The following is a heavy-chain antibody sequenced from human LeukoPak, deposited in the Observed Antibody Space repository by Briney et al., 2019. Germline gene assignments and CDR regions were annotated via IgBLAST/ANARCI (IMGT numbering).Heavy chain of an antibody. V-gene: IGHV3-30*04. J-gene: IGHJ4*02. D-gene: IGHD3-10*01. Sequence: PGGSLRLSCAASGFTFSSYAMHWVRQAPGKGLEWVAVISYDGSNKYYADSVKGRFTISRDNSKNTLYLQMNSLRAEDTAVYYCAKDNPPLGFGELWLFSRARYYFDYWGQGTLVTVSS. CDR1: GFTFSSYA. CDR2: ISYDGSNK. CDR3: AKDNPPLGFGELWLFSRARYYFDY.